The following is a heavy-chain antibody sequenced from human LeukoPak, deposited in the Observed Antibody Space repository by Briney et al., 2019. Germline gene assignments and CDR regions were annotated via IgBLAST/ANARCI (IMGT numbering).Heavy chain of an antibody. CDR2: ISGSGGST. CDR3: AKSRRDPGTPPVLYNWFDP. Sequence: PGGSLKLSCAASGFTFSSYAMNWVRQAPGKGLEWVSSISGSGGSTYYADSVKGRFTISRDNSKNTLYLQMNSLRAEDTAVYYCAKSRRDPGTPPVLYNWFDPWGQGTLVTVSS. J-gene: IGHJ5*02. V-gene: IGHV3-23*01. D-gene: IGHD1-14*01. CDR1: GFTFSSYA.